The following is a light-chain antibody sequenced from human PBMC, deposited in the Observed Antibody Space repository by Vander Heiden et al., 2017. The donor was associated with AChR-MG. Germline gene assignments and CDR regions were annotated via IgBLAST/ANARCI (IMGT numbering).Light chain of an antibody. Sequence: SQVLPQPPPVSVAPGKTARFTCGGNNIGSKSVHSYQQKPGQAPVLVIYYDSDRPSGIPQRFSGSNSWNTATLTISRVEAGDDADYYCQVWDSSSDHVVFGGGTKLTVL. CDR1: NIGSKS. CDR3: QVWDSSSDHVV. CDR2: YDS. V-gene: IGLV3-21*04. J-gene: IGLJ2*01.